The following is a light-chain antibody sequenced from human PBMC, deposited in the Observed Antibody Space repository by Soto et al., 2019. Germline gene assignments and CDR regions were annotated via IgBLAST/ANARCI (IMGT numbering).Light chain of an antibody. J-gene: IGLJ1*01. CDR3: AAWDDSLNGYV. V-gene: IGLV1-44*01. CDR2: FNI. CDR1: SSNIGSNT. Sequence: QSVLSQPPSASGTPGQRVTLSCSGSSSNIGSNTVSWYQQFPGTAPKLLIYFNIQRPSGVPDRFSGSKSGTSASLAISALQSEDEADYYCAAWDDSLNGYVVGTGTKLTVL.